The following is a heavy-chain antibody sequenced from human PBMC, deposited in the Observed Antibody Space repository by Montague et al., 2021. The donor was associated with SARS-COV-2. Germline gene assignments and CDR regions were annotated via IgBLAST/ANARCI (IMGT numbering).Heavy chain of an antibody. CDR1: GYSISTGYY. V-gene: IGHV4-38-2*02. J-gene: IGHJ3*02. D-gene: IGHD6-19*01. CDR2: IYHSGST. CDR3: AKVAGSHDTFDI. Sequence: ETLSLTCTVSGYSISTGYYWGWIRQPPGKGLEWIGTIYHSGSTYSNPSPKSRVTISVDTSKNQFSLNLSSVTAADTAVYYCAKVAGSHDTFDIWGRGTMVTVSS.